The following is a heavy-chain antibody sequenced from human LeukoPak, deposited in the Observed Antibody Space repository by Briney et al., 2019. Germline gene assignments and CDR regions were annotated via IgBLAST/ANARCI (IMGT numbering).Heavy chain of an antibody. CDR2: IYTSGST. CDR1: GGSISSYY. V-gene: IGHV4-4*07. D-gene: IGHD3-3*01. Sequence: PSETLSLTCTVSGGSISSYYWSWIRQPAGKGLEWIGRIYTSGSTNYNHSLKSRVTMSVDTSKNQFSLKLSSVTAADTAVYYCARDRVYDFWSGYYTAGAFDIWGQGTMVTVSS. J-gene: IGHJ3*02. CDR3: ARDRVYDFWSGYYTAGAFDI.